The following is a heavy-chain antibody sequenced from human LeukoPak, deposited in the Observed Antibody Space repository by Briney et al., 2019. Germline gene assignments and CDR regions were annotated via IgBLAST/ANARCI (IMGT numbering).Heavy chain of an antibody. CDR2: IKQDGSEK. CDR3: ARQVLSYDSSGYGTYYYYMDV. D-gene: IGHD3-22*01. V-gene: IGHV3-7*01. CDR1: GFTFSSYW. Sequence: GGSLRLSCAASGFTFSSYWMSWVRQAPGKGLEWVANIKQDGSEKYYVDSVKGRFTISRDNAKNSLYLQMNSLRAEDTAVYYCARQVLSYDSSGYGTYYYYMDVSGKGTTVTVSS. J-gene: IGHJ6*03.